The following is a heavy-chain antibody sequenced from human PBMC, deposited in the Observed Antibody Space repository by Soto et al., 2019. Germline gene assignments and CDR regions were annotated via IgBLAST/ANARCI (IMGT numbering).Heavy chain of an antibody. J-gene: IGHJ4*02. V-gene: IGHV1-69*13. D-gene: IGHD2-15*01. CDR3: ARGGGCSGGSRYSEASVRENYFDY. CDR1: GGTFSSYA. Sequence: SVKVSCKASGGTFSSYAISWVRQAPGQGLEWMGGIIPIFGTANYAQKFQGRVTITADESTSTAYMELSSLRYEDTAVYYCARGGGCSGGSRYSEASVRENYFDYWGQGTLVTFSS. CDR2: IIPIFGTA.